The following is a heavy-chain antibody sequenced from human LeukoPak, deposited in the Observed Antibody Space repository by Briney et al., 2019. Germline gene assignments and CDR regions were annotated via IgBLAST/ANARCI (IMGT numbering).Heavy chain of an antibody. J-gene: IGHJ6*02. CDR2: MNPNIGNT. Sequence: ASVKVSCKASGYTFTSYDINWVRQATAQGLEWMGWMNPNIGNTGYARKFQGRVTMTRNTSISTAYMELSGLRSEDTAVYYCARHCSSTSCYWRPMPRYYYYGMDVWGQGTTVTVSS. D-gene: IGHD2-2*01. V-gene: IGHV1-8*01. CDR3: ARHCSSTSCYWRPMPRYYYYGMDV. CDR1: GYTFTSYD.